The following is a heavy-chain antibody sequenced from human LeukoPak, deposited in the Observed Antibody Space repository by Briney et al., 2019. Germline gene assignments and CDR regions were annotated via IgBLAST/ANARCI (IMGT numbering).Heavy chain of an antibody. CDR1: GGSISSYY. CDR3: ARRATMLAGGYFDY. Sequence: PSETLSLTCTVSGGSISSYYWSWIRQTPGKGLEWIGYIYVSGSTTYKPSLTSRVTISIDTSKNQFSLKLSSVTAADTAVYYCARRATMLAGGYFDYWGQGTLVSVSS. CDR2: IYVSGST. V-gene: IGHV4-4*09. J-gene: IGHJ4*02. D-gene: IGHD5-12*01.